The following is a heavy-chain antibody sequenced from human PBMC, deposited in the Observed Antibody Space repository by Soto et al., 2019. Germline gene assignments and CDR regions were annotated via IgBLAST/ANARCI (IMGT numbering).Heavy chain of an antibody. V-gene: IGHV3-21*01. CDR3: ASGNSHGNERRFDP. CDR2: ISSSSSYI. D-gene: IGHD5-18*01. CDR1: GFTFSSYS. Sequence: EVQLVESGGGLVKPGGSLRLSCAASGFTFSSYSMNWVRQAPGKGLEWVSSISSSSSYIYYADSVKGRFTISRDNAKNSLYLQMNSLRVEDTAVYNCASGNSHGNERRFDPWGQGTLVTVSS. J-gene: IGHJ5*02.